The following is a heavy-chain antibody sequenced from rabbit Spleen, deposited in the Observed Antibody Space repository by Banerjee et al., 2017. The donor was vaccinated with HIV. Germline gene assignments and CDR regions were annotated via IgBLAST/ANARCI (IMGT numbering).Heavy chain of an antibody. Sequence: QSLEESGGDLVKPGASLTLTCTASGFSFSSSYYMCWVRQAPGKGLECVACIYNGDGSTYSATWAKGRFPISKTSSTTVTLQMTSLTAADTATYFCARGSATMTMMITGFFFNLWGPGPLVTVS. CDR2: IYNGDGST. J-gene: IGHJ4*01. CDR3: ARGSATMTMMITGFFFNL. CDR1: GFSFSSSYY. D-gene: IGHD2-1*01. V-gene: IGHV1S40*01.